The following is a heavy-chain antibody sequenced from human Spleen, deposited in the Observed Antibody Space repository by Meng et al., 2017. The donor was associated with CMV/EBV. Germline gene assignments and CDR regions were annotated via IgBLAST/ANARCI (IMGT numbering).Heavy chain of an antibody. V-gene: IGHV1-46*01. D-gene: IGHD1-1*01. CDR2: FNPSDSST. J-gene: IGHJ4*02. CDR1: GYTFTGYF. CDR3: ARGTATLCDY. Sequence: ASVKVSCKASGYTFTGYFIHWVRQAPGQGLEWMGMFNPSDSSTTYAQQFQGRLTMTRDTSTNTVYMDLGSLRSDDTAVYYCARGTATLCDYWGQGTLATVSS.